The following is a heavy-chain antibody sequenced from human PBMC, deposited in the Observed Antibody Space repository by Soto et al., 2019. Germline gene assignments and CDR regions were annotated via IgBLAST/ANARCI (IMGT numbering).Heavy chain of an antibody. CDR2: IYYSGST. Sequence: QLQLQESGPGLVKPSETLSLTCTVSGGSISSSSYYWGWIRQPPGKGLEWIGSIYYSGSTYYNPALKRRVTISVDTSKNQFSLKLSSVTAADTAVYYCKAAVPGGMDVWGQGTTVTVSS. J-gene: IGHJ6*02. V-gene: IGHV4-39*01. CDR3: KAAVPGGMDV. CDR1: GGSISSSSYY. D-gene: IGHD3-10*01.